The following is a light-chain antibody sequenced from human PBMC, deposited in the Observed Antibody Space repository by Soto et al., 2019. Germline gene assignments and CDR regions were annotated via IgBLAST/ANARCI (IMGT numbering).Light chain of an antibody. Sequence: DIQMTQSPSTLPASVGDRVTITCRASQSISTYLNWYQQKPGKAPKVLIYGASSLQSGVPSRFSGSGSGTDFALTISSLQPEDFATYFCQQSYSTPWTFGQGTKVDI. CDR1: QSISTY. V-gene: IGKV1-39*01. CDR3: QQSYSTPWT. CDR2: GAS. J-gene: IGKJ1*01.